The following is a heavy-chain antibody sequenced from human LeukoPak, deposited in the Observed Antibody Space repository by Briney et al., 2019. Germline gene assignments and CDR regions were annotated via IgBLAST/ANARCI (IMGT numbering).Heavy chain of an antibody. Sequence: SETLSLTCAVYGGSFSGDYWRWIRQPPGRGLEWIGGINHSGSTNYNPSLKSRVTISVDTSKNQFSLKLSSVTAADTAVYYCARHTRYSSGWHTNYYYMDVWGKGTTVTVSS. J-gene: IGHJ6*03. V-gene: IGHV4-34*01. CDR3: ARHTRYSSGWHTNYYYMDV. CDR1: GGSFSGDY. D-gene: IGHD6-19*01. CDR2: INHSGST.